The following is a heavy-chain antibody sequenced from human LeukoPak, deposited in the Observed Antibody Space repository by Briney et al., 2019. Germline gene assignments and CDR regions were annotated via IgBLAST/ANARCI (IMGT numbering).Heavy chain of an antibody. Sequence: GGSLRLACAASGFTFSSYEMNWVRQAPGKGLEWVSYISSSGSTIYYADSVKGRFTISRDNAKNSLYLQMNSLRAEDTAVYYCATNSRFMMTFGGFPYYMDVWGKGTTVTVSS. CDR2: ISSSGSTI. V-gene: IGHV3-48*03. J-gene: IGHJ6*03. CDR3: ATNSRFMMTFGGFPYYMDV. D-gene: IGHD3-16*01. CDR1: GFTFSSYE.